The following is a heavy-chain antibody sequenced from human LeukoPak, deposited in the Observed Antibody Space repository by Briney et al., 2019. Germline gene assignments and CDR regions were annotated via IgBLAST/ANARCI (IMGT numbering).Heavy chain of an antibody. J-gene: IGHJ4*02. V-gene: IGHV1-2*02. Sequence: ASVKVTCKASGYTFTGYYMHWVRQAPGQGLEWMGWINPNSGGTNYAQKFQGRVTMTRDTSISTAYMELSRLRSDDTAVYYCARGAIRSSTSWGFFDYWGQGTLVTVSS. CDR3: ARGAIRSSTSWGFFDY. CDR1: GYTFTGYY. D-gene: IGHD2-2*01. CDR2: INPNSGGT.